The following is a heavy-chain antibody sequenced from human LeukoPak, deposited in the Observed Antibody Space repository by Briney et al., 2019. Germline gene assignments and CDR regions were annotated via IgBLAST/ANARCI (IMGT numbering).Heavy chain of an antibody. V-gene: IGHV3-23*01. CDR3: AKGKGSMIVVAMGCY. D-gene: IGHD3-22*01. CDR1: GFTFSSYA. Sequence: GGSLRLSCAASGFTFSSYAMSWVRQAPGKGLEWVSAISGSGGSTYYADSVKGRFTISRDNSNNTLYLQMNSLRAEDTAVYYCAKGKGSMIVVAMGCYWGQGTLVTVSS. J-gene: IGHJ4*02. CDR2: ISGSGGST.